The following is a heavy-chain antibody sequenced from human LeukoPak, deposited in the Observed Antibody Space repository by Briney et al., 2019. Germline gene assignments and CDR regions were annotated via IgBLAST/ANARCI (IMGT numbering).Heavy chain of an antibody. CDR2: ISAYNGNT. D-gene: IGHD3-10*01. CDR1: GYTFTSYG. V-gene: IGHV1-18*01. Sequence: ASVKVSCKASGYTFTSYGISWVRQAPGQGLEWMGWISAYNGNTNYAQKLQGRVTMTTDTSTSTAYMELRSLRSDDTAVYYCARLPITMVRGVIQSNNWFDPWGQGTLVTVSS. CDR3: ARLPITMVRGVIQSNNWFDP. J-gene: IGHJ5*02.